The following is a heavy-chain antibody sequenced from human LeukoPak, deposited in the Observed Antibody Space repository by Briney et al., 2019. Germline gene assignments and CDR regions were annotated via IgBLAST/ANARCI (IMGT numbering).Heavy chain of an antibody. CDR3: ARDPSSGWVRFDY. Sequence: GASVKVSCKASGYTFTGYYIHWVRQAPGQGLEWMGWINPNSGGTNYAQKFQGRVTMTRDTSISTAYMELSRLRSEDTAVYYCARDPSSGWVRFDYWGQGTLVTVSS. CDR1: GYTFTGYY. V-gene: IGHV1-2*02. D-gene: IGHD6-19*01. CDR2: INPNSGGT. J-gene: IGHJ4*02.